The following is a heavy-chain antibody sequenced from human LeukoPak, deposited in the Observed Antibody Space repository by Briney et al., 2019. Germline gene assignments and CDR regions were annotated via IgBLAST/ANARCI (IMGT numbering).Heavy chain of an antibody. CDR3: ATPIVATISDY. CDR2: ISYDGSNK. CDR1: GFTFSSYG. V-gene: IGHV3-30*03. Sequence: GRSLRLSCAASGFTFSSYGMHWVRQAPGKGLEWVAVISYDGSNKYYADSVKGRFTISGDNSKNTLYLQMNSLRAEDTAVYYCATPIVATISDYWGQGTLVTVSS. D-gene: IGHD5-12*01. J-gene: IGHJ4*02.